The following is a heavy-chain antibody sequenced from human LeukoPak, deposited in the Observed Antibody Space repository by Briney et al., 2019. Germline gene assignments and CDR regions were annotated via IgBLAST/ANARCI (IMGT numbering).Heavy chain of an antibody. V-gene: IGHV4-39*02. J-gene: IGHJ4*02. Sequence: SETLSLTCTVSGGSISTTSYYWGWIRQTPGKGLEWIGSIYFSGSTYYNPSLKSRVTILVDTSKNQFSLKLSSVTAADTAVYYCAREGAYYDYIWGSYRQIDYWGQGTLVTVSS. D-gene: IGHD3-16*02. CDR1: GGSISTTSYY. CDR3: AREGAYYDYIWGSYRQIDY. CDR2: IYFSGST.